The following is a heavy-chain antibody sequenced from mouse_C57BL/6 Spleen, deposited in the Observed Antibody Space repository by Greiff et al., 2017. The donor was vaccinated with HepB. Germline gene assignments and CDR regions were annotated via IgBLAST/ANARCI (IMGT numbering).Heavy chain of an antibody. V-gene: IGHV1-50*01. CDR1: GYTFTSYW. CDR2: IDPSDSYT. J-gene: IGHJ2*01. CDR3: ARSPFYFDY. Sequence: QVQLQQPGAELVKPGASVKLSCKASGYTFTSYWMQWVKQRPGQGLEWIGEIDPSDSYTNYNQKFKGKATLTVETSSSTAYMQLSSLTSEDSAVYYCARSPFYFDYWGQGTTLTVSS.